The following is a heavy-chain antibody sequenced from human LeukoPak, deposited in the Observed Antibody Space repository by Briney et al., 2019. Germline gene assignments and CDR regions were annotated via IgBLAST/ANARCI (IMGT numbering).Heavy chain of an antibody. CDR1: GGSISSYY. CDR2: IYTSGST. CDR3: ARVPPPAGYSSSWPYYYYYYGMDV. Sequence: PSETLSLTCTVSGGSISSYYWSWIRQPAGKGLEWIGRIYTSGSTNYNPSLKSRVTMSVDTSKNQFSLKLSSVTAADTAVYYCARVPPPAGYSSSWPYYYYYYGMDVWGQGTTVTVSS. V-gene: IGHV4-4*07. J-gene: IGHJ6*02. D-gene: IGHD6-13*01.